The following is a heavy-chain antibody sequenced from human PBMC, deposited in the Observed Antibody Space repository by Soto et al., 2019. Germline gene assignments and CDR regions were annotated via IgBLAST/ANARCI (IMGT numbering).Heavy chain of an antibody. D-gene: IGHD3-16*01. V-gene: IGHV1-18*01. J-gene: IGHJ3*01. CDR1: GYSFTSYG. CDR3: ARGPTVGDF. CDR2: TYKRNT. Sequence: QVQLVQSGAEVRKPGASVKVSCKAAGYSFTSYGITWVRQAPGQGLEWMGGTYKRNTNYAQKVQGRVTMTTDTSTSTAYMELRSLTSDDTAVYYCARGPTVGDFWGQGTLVTVSS.